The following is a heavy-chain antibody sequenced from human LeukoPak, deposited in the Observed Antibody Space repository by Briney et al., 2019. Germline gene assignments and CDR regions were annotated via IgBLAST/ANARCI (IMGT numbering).Heavy chain of an antibody. CDR2: IKKDGSEK. CDR1: GFTFSSYW. Sequence: GGSLRLSCAASGFTFSSYWMSWVRQAPGKGLEWVANIKKDGSEKYYVDSVKGRFTISRDNAKNSLYLQMNSLRAEDTAVYYCAREGYCTNGVCYFDYWGQGTLVTVSS. J-gene: IGHJ4*02. CDR3: AREGYCTNGVCYFDY. D-gene: IGHD2-8*01. V-gene: IGHV3-7*04.